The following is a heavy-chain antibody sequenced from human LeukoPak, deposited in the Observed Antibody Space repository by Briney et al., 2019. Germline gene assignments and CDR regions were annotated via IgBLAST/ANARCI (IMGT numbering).Heavy chain of an antibody. V-gene: IGHV4-61*01. J-gene: IGHJ4*02. CDR2: IYYSGST. D-gene: IGHD3-3*01. CDR1: GGSVSSGSYY. CDR3: AREGVTYYDFWSGPVDY. Sequence: PSETLSLTCTVSGGSVSSGSYYWSWIRQPPGKGLEWIGYIYYSGSTNYNPSLKSRVTISVDTSKNQFSLKLSSVTAADTAVYYCAREGVTYYDFWSGPVDYWGQGTLATVSS.